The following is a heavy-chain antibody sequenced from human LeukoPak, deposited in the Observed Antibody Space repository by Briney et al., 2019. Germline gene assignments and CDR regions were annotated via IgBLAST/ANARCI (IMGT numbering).Heavy chain of an antibody. CDR2: IFYAGST. CDR3: ASGERGYSYGPLDY. CDR1: GGSIRSYY. D-gene: IGHD5-18*01. J-gene: IGHJ4*02. Sequence: SETLSLTCTVSGGSIRSYYWSWVRQPPGKGLEWIGYIFYAGSTTYNPSLKSRVTISIDTSKNQFSLKLNSVTAADTAVYYCASGERGYSYGPLDYWGQGTLVTVSS. V-gene: IGHV4-59*08.